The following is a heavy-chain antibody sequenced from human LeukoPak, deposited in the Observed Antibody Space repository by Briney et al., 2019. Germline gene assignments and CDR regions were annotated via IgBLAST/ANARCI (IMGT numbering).Heavy chain of an antibody. CDR3: ATAYGSRVTGYHLSSSFDY. CDR1: GYTLTELS. V-gene: IGHV1-24*01. D-gene: IGHD3-9*01. J-gene: IGHJ4*02. CDR2: FDPEDGET. Sequence: GASVKDSCKVSGYTLTELSMHWVRQPPGKGLEWMGGFDPEDGETIYAQKFQGRVTMTEDTSTDTAYMELSSLRSEDTAVYYCATAYGSRVTGYHLSSSFDYWGQGTLVTVSS.